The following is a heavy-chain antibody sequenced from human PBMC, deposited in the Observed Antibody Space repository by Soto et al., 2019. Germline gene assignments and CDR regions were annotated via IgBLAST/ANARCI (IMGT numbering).Heavy chain of an antibody. J-gene: IGHJ4*02. Sequence: SETLSLTCAVYGGSFSGYYWSWIRQPPGKGLEWIGEINHSGSTNYNPSLKSRVTITVDTYKNQFSLNLSSVTAADTPVYCCARAGYSYGWSPIDYWGQGTLVTVPS. CDR1: GGSFSGYY. CDR3: ARAGYSYGWSPIDY. CDR2: INHSGST. D-gene: IGHD5-18*01. V-gene: IGHV4-34*01.